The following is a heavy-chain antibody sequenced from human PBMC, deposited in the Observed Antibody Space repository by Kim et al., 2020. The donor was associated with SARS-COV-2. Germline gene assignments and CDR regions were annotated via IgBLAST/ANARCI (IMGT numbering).Heavy chain of an antibody. CDR3: ARDLRYSTADGTVDYFDY. Sequence: SETLSLNCTVSGGSISSGGFYWSWVRQHPGEGLEWIGYIDYTGSAYYNPSLKSRASISVDTSKNEFSLKVTSVTAADTAVYYCARDLRYSTADGTVDYFDYWGQGALVTVSS. D-gene: IGHD6-13*01. V-gene: IGHV4-31*03. CDR1: GGSISSGGFY. CDR2: IDYTGSA. J-gene: IGHJ4*02.